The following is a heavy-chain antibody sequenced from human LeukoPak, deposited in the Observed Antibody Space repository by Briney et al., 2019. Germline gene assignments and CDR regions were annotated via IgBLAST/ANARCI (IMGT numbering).Heavy chain of an antibody. CDR1: GFTFSAYA. J-gene: IGHJ4*02. V-gene: IGHV3-48*04. D-gene: IGHD5-12*01. CDR3: ARTNGYSGYVSYDY. CDR2: ITTGGSSI. Sequence: GGSLRLSCAASGFTFSAYAMTWVRQAAGKGLECVSHITTGGSSIFYADSVKGRFTISRDNAKNSLYLQMNSLRAEDTAVYYCARTNGYSGYVSYDYWGQGTLVTVSS.